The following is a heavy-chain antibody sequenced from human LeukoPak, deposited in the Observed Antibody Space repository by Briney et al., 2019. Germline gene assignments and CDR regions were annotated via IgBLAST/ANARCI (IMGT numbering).Heavy chain of an antibody. CDR3: ARERGSCSTYYYYYTDV. J-gene: IGHJ6*03. D-gene: IGHD2-2*02. CDR2: INSDGSST. V-gene: IGHV3-74*01. CDR1: VFTFSSYW. Sequence: PGGSLRLSCAASVFTFSSYWMHWVRQAPGKGLVWVSRINSDGSSTSYADSVKGRFTISRDNAKNALYLQMNSLRAEDTAVYYCARERGSCSTYYYYYTDVCGKGTTVTVSS.